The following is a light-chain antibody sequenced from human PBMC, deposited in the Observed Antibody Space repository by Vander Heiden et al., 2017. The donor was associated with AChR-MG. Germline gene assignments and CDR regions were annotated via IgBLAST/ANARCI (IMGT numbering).Light chain of an antibody. CDR1: QSVSSSY. V-gene: IGKV3-20*01. J-gene: IGKJ3*01. Sequence: EIVLTQSPGTLSLSPGERATLSCRASQSVSSSYLAWYQQKPGQAPRLLIYGASSRATGIPDRFSGSGYGTDFTLTISRLEPEDFAVYYCQQYGSSPLFTFGPRTKVDIK. CDR3: QQYGSSPLFT. CDR2: GAS.